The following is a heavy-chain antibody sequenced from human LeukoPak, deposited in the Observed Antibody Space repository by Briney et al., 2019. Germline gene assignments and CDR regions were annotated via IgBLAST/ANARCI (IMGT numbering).Heavy chain of an antibody. D-gene: IGHD2-8*02. V-gene: IGHV4-61*01. CDR3: ARGSTGGYGDF. CDR1: GGSVSSGRYY. CDR2: IYYSGST. J-gene: IGHJ4*02. Sequence: SETLSLTCTVSGGSVSSGRYYWSWIRQPPGKGLEWIGYIYYSGSTNYNPSLKSRVTISVDTSKNQFSLKLSSVTAADTAVYYCARGSTGGYGDFWGQGTLVTVSS.